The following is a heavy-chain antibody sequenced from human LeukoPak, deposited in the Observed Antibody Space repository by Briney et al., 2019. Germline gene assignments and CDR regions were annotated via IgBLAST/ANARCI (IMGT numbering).Heavy chain of an antibody. CDR3: ARENGSGSYESLYYYYGMDV. V-gene: IGHV3-53*01. J-gene: IGHJ6*04. D-gene: IGHD3-10*01. Sequence: PGGSLRLSCAASGFTVSSNYMSWVRQAPGKGLEWVSVIYSGGSTYYADSVKGRFTISRDNAKNSLYLQMNSLRAEDTAVYYCARENGSGSYESLYYYYGMDVWGKGTTVTVSS. CDR2: IYSGGST. CDR1: GFTVSSNY.